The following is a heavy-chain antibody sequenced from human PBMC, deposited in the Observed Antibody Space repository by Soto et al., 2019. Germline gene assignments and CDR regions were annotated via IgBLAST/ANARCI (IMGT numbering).Heavy chain of an antibody. J-gene: IGHJ4*02. Sequence: PGGSLRLSCAASGFTFSSYSMNWVRQAPGKGLEWVSYIWYSRSTIYYADSVKGRFTISRDNSKNSLYLQMNSLRAEDTAVYSSARDRGYRTANPLNYFDYWGRGTRVTVSS. CDR3: ARDRGYRTANPLNYFDY. CDR1: GFTFSSYS. V-gene: IGHV3-48*01. CDR2: IWYSRSTI. D-gene: IGHD6-13*01.